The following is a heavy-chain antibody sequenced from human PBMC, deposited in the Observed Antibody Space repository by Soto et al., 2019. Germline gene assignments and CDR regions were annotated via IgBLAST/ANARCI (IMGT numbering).Heavy chain of an antibody. CDR2: ISYDGSNK. CDR1: GFTFSSYG. Sequence: GGSLRLSCAASGFTFSSYGMHWVRQAPGKGLEWEAVISYDGSNKYYADSVKGRFTISRDNSKNTLYLQMNSLRAEVTSVYYCANDLSPTWYYGMDVWGQGTTVTVSS. D-gene: IGHD3-16*01. J-gene: IGHJ6*02. CDR3: ANDLSPTWYYGMDV. V-gene: IGHV3-30*18.